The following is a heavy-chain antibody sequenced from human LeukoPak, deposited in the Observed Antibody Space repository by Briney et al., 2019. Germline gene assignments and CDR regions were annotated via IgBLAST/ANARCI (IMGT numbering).Heavy chain of an antibody. CDR1: GFTFSSYA. Sequence: GRSLRLSCAASGFTFSSYAMHWVRQAPGKGLEWVAVISYDGSNKYYADSVKGRFTISRDNSKNTLYLQMNSLRAEDTAVYYCVRDRPANCWGQGALVTVSS. V-gene: IGHV3-30-3*01. J-gene: IGHJ4*02. CDR3: VRDRPANC. CDR2: ISYDGSNK. D-gene: IGHD6-25*01.